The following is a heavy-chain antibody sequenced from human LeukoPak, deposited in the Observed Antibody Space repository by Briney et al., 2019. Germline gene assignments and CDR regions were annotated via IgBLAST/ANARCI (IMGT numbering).Heavy chain of an antibody. CDR1: GFGLGSYN. V-gene: IGHV3-30*03. D-gene: IGHD2-8*01. CDR2: LSFNGNDK. J-gene: IGHJ4*02. Sequence: GGSLRLSCAASGFGLGSYNMYWVRQAPGKGLEWVTLLSFNGNDKKYADSVKGRFTVSRDNSRNTVFLQMNSLRPEDTALYYCARVYGGEIDYWGQGTQVTVSS. CDR3: ARVYGGEIDY.